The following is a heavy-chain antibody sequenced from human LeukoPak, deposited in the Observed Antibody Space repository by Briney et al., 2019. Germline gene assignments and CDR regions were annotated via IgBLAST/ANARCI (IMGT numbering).Heavy chain of an antibody. Sequence: ASVKVSCKASGYTFTSYAMHWVRQAPGQRLEWMGWINAGNGNTKYSQKFQGRVTITRDTSASTAYMELSSLRSEDTAVYYCAKDDVVVPAAEGYWGQGTLVTVSS. CDR1: GYTFTSYA. J-gene: IGHJ4*02. CDR3: AKDDVVVPAAEGY. CDR2: INAGNGNT. D-gene: IGHD2-2*01. V-gene: IGHV1-3*01.